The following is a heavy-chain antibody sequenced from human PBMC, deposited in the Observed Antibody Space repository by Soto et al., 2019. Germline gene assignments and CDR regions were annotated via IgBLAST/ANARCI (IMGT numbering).Heavy chain of an antibody. D-gene: IGHD6-13*01. J-gene: IGHJ5*02. CDR3: AKDKGGVSSRWYSWFDT. CDR2: ISSSSSTI. V-gene: IGHV3-48*02. Sequence: GSLRVSCAASGFTVSSYKINWVRQSPGKGLEWVSYISSSSSTIYYADFVKGRFTISRDNAKNSLYLKMNSLRDEDRAVDNCAKDKGGVSSRWYSWFDTWGQGTLVTVSS. CDR1: GFTVSSYK.